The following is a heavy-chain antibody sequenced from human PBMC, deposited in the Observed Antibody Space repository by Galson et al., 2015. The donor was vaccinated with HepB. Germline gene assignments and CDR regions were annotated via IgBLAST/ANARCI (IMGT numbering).Heavy chain of an antibody. CDR1: GGTFSSYA. V-gene: IGHV1-69*13. J-gene: IGHJ3*02. CDR2: IIPIFGTA. D-gene: IGHD3-22*01. CDR3: ARDYYDSSGYGDAFDI. Sequence: SVKVSCKASGGTFSSYAISWVRQAPGQGLEWMGGIIPIFGTANYAQKFQGRVTITADESTSTAYMELSSLRSEDTAVYYCARDYYDSSGYGDAFDIWGQGTMVTVSS.